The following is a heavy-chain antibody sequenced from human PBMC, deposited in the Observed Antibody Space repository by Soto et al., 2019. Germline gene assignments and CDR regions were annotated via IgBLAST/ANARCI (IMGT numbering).Heavy chain of an antibody. Sequence: QMQLVQSGPEVKKPGTSVKVSCKASGFTFTSSAVQWVRQARGQRLEWIGWIVVGSGNTNYAQKFQERVTITRDMSTSTAYMELSSLRSEDTAVYYCAAGDPQASKYYYYGMDVWGQGTTVTVSS. J-gene: IGHJ6*02. CDR3: AAGDPQASKYYYYGMDV. CDR1: GFTFTSSA. V-gene: IGHV1-58*01. CDR2: IVVGSGNT.